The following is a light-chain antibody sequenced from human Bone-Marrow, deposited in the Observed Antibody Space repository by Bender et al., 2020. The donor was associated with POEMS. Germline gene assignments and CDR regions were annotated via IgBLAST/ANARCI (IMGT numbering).Light chain of an antibody. CDR3: QLWESSSDKWV. CDR1: AFPKQY. Sequence: SYELTPPPSVSVSPGQTARITCSGDAFPKQYAYWSQQKPGQSPVVVLYKDSARPSGIPERFSGSSSGKRVTLTISWVEAGDEADYYCQLWESSSDKWVFGGGTKLTVL. CDR2: KDS. V-gene: IGLV3-25*02. J-gene: IGLJ3*02.